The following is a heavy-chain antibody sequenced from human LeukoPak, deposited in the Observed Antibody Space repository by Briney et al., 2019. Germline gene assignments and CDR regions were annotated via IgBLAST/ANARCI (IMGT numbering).Heavy chain of an antibody. Sequence: SETLSLTCTVSGGSVSSGSYYWSWIRQPPGKGLEWIGYIYYSGSTNYNPSLKSRVTISVDTSKNQFSLKLSSVTAADTAVYYCASSTIFGVVITPSYYYYGMDVWGQGTTVTVSS. J-gene: IGHJ6*02. CDR2: IYYSGST. V-gene: IGHV4-61*01. CDR1: GGSVSSGSYY. D-gene: IGHD3-3*01. CDR3: ASSTIFGVVITPSYYYYGMDV.